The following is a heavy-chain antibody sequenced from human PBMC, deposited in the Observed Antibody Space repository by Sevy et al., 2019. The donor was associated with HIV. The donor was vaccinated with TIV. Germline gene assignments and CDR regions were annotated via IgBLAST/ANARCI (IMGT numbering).Heavy chain of an antibody. CDR3: ARDYYDDRPRGFDP. CDR1: GDSISNSV. CDR2: LYYSGNT. Sequence: SGTLSLTCTVSGDSISNSVWSWIRQPPGKGLEWIGYLYYSGNTNYNPSLKTRVTISVDTSKNQFSLSLKSVTAADTAVYYCARDYYDDRPRGFDPWGQGTLVTVSS. D-gene: IGHD3-22*01. J-gene: IGHJ5*02. V-gene: IGHV4-59*01.